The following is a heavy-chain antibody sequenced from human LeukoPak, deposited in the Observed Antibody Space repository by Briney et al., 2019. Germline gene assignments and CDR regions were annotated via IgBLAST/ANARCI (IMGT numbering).Heavy chain of an antibody. V-gene: IGHV3-74*01. Sequence: GGSLRLSCAASGFTFSSYWMHWVRQSPGKGLVWVSRINSDGSSTAYAESVKGRFTISRDNAKNTLYLQMNSLRAEDTAVYYCVRRSLNSDYDYWGQGTLVTVSS. D-gene: IGHD5-12*01. CDR1: GFTFSSYW. CDR3: VRRSLNSDYDY. CDR2: INSDGSST. J-gene: IGHJ4*02.